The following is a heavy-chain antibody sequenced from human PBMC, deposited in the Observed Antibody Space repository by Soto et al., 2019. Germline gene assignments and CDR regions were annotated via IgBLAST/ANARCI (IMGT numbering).Heavy chain of an antibody. V-gene: IGHV1-45*02. CDR1: GYTFTYRY. Sequence: WASVKVSCKASGYTFTYRYLHWVRQAPGQALEWMGWITPFNGNTNYAQKFQDRVTITRDRSMSTAYMELSSLRSEDTAMYYCAEGGGYYYGMDVWGQGTTVTAP. D-gene: IGHD3-16*01. CDR3: AEGGGYYYGMDV. J-gene: IGHJ6*02. CDR2: ITPFNGNT.